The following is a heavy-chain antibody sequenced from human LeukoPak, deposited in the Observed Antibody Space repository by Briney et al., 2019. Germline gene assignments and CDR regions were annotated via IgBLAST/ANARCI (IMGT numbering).Heavy chain of an antibody. D-gene: IGHD1/OR15-1a*01. CDR1: GFTVSSNY. J-gene: IGHJ6*03. V-gene: IGHV3-66*02. CDR3: ARVARTSYYYYMDV. Sequence: PGGSLRLSCAASGFTVSSNYMSWVRQAPGKGLEWVSVIYSGGSTYYADSVKGRFTISRDNSKNTLYLQMNSLRAEDTAVYYCARVARTSYYYYMDVWGKGTTVTVSS. CDR2: IYSGGST.